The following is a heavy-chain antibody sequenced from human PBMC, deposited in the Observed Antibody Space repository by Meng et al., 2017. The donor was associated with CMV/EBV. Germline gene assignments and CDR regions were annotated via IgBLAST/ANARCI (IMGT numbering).Heavy chain of an antibody. J-gene: IGHJ6*02. Sequence: GGSLRLSCAASGFTVSSNYMSWVRQAPGKGLEWVSVIYSGGSTYYADSVKGRFTISRDNSKNTLYLQMNSLRAEDTAVYYCARDQYYGSGGNYYYGMDVWGQGTTVTFSS. CDR1: GFTVSSNY. V-gene: IGHV3-53*01. CDR2: IYSGGST. D-gene: IGHD3-10*01. CDR3: ARDQYYGSGGNYYYGMDV.